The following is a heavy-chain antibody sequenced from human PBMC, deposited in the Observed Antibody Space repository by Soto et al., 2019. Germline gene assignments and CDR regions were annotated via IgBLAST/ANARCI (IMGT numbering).Heavy chain of an antibody. D-gene: IGHD3-10*01. V-gene: IGHV3-23*01. Sequence: GGSLRLSCAASGFTFSSYAMSWVRQAPGKGLEWVSAISGSGGSTYYADSVKGRFTISRDNSKNTLYLQMNSLRAEDTAVYYCAKDLGDGVNYLYFDLWGRGTLVTVSS. J-gene: IGHJ2*01. CDR1: GFTFSSYA. CDR2: ISGSGGST. CDR3: AKDLGDGVNYLYFDL.